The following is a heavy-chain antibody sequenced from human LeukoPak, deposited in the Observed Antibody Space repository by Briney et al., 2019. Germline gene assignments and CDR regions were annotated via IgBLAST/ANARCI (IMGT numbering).Heavy chain of an antibody. J-gene: IGHJ4*02. CDR3: ARGSIYYGDSNAYFDY. CDR1: SGSFSGYF. V-gene: IGHV4-34*01. Sequence: SETLSLTCGVYSGSFSGYFWTYIRQPPGMGLEWIGEINHRGSTNYNPSLKSRVTISVDTSKNQFSLGLTSVTAADTAVYYCARGSIYYGDSNAYFDYWGQGSLVTVSS. D-gene: IGHD4-17*01. CDR2: INHRGST.